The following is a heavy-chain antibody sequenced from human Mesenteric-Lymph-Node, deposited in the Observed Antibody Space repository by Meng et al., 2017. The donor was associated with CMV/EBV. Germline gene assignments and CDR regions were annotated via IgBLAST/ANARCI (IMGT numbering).Heavy chain of an antibody. CDR2: IYPGDSDT. D-gene: IGHD2-2*01. CDR1: GYSFTSYW. J-gene: IGHJ3*02. CDR3: ASRYCSSTSCPDAFDI. Sequence: GGSLRLSCKSSGYSFTSYWIGWVRQMPGKGLEWMGIIYPGDSDTRYSPSFQGQVTISADKSISTAYLQWSSLKASDTAMYYCASRYCSSTSCPDAFDIWGQGTMVTVSS. V-gene: IGHV5-51*01.